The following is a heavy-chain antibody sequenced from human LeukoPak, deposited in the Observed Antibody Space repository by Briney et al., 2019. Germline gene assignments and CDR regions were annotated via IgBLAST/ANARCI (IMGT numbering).Heavy chain of an antibody. D-gene: IGHD6-19*01. Sequence: PSETLSFTCTVSGGSIGSYYRNWIRQAPGKGLEWIGYIHYSGSTNHNSSLKSRVTISVDTSKNQCSLKLSSVTAADTAVYYCARDGVAGGFDYWGQGTLVTVSS. V-gene: IGHV4-59*01. CDR1: GGSIGSYY. CDR3: ARDGVAGGFDY. J-gene: IGHJ4*02. CDR2: IHYSGST.